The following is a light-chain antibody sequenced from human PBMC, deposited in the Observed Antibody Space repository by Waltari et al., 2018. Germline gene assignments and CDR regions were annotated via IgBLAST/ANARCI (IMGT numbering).Light chain of an antibody. CDR3: QQYNKIPHT. Sequence: DIQMTQSPSSLSASVGDRVPITCQASQDFNNHLTWFQQKPGKAPTLLIYDASNLETGVPSRFSGSGSGTDFTLTISNPQAEDTATYYCQQYNKIPHTFGQGTKLEIK. CDR1: QDFNNH. CDR2: DAS. J-gene: IGKJ2*01. V-gene: IGKV1-33*01.